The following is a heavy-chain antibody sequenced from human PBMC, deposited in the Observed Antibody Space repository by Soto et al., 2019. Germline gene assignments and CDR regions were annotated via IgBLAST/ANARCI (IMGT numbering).Heavy chain of an antibody. J-gene: IGHJ4*02. V-gene: IGHV4-39*01. CDR3: VSQRTTVLTQAYFDY. CDR2: VYYRGRS. Sequence: PSETLSLTCTVSVGSFTNSSYYWGWILQSPGKGLEWIGSVYYRGRSYSKSSVKSRVTISVDTSKNQFSLNFNSVTASDTALYYCVSQRTTVLTQAYFDYWGPGALVTVSS. D-gene: IGHD4-17*01. CDR1: VGSFTNSSYY.